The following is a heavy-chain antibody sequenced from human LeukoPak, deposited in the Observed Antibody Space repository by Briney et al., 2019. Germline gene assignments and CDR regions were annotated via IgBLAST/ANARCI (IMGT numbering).Heavy chain of an antibody. D-gene: IGHD5-24*01. CDR2: IRYDGSNK. J-gene: IGHJ4*02. CDR3: ARVTGGYNLVDY. V-gene: IGHV3-30*02. CDR1: GFTFSSYG. Sequence: GGSLRLSCAASGFTFSSYGMHWVRQAPGKGLEWVAFIRYDGSNKYYADSVKGRFTISRDNSKNTLYLQMNSLRAEDTAVYYCARVTGGYNLVDYWGQGTLVTVSS.